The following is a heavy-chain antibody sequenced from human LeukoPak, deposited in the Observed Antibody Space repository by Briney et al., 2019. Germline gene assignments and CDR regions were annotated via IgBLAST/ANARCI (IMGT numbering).Heavy chain of an antibody. D-gene: IGHD3-3*01. CDR3: ARGRITIFGVVTKFDY. V-gene: IGHV3-33*01. CDR1: GFTFSSYG. J-gene: IGHJ4*02. CDR2: IWYDGSNK. Sequence: PGRSLRLSCAASGFTFSSYGMHLVRQAPGKGLEWVAVIWYDGSNKYYADSVKGRFTISRDNSKNTLYLQMNSLRAEDTAVYYCARGRITIFGVVTKFDYWGQGTLVTVSS.